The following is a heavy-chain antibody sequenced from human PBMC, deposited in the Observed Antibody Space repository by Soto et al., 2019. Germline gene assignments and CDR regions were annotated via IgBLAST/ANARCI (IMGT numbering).Heavy chain of an antibody. Sequence: ASVKVSCKASGYTFSGFYMHWVRQAPGQRLEWLEWINPNSGGTKSGEKYQGRVTMTRHTSIRPPCMELGRMTCDDTAVYHCASPTVPATAGVDFWG. J-gene: IGHJ6*01. V-gene: IGHV1-2*02. CDR3: ASPTVPATAGVDF. CDR2: INPNSGGT. CDR1: GYTFSGFY. D-gene: IGHD3-10*01.